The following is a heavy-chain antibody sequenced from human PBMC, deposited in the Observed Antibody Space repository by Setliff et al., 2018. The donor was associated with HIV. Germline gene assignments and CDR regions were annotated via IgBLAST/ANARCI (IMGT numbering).Heavy chain of an antibody. V-gene: IGHV1-69*13. CDR3: ARGRQLLLRGYFDL. J-gene: IGHJ2*01. CDR2: IIPIYGTA. CDR1: GYTFTRYF. D-gene: IGHD6-6*01. Sequence: SVKVSCKASGYTFTRYFMHCVRQAPGQGLEWMGGIIPIYGTANYAQKFQGRITITADESTSTAYMELSSLRSEDTAVYYCARGRQLLLRGYFDLWGRGTLVTAPQ.